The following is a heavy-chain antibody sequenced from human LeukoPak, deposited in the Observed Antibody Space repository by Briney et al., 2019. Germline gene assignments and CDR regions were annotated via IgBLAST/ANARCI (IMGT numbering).Heavy chain of an antibody. J-gene: IGHJ4*02. CDR3: ARVDYYGSGSYYRKYYFDY. D-gene: IGHD3-10*01. Sequence: GGSLRLSCAASGFTFSSYWMNWVRQAPGKGLEWVGNIKADGSEKYYVDSVKGRFTISRDNAKNSLYLQMNSLRAEDTAVYYCARVDYYGSGSYYRKYYFDYWGQGTLVTVSS. CDR2: IKADGSEK. CDR1: GFTFSSYW. V-gene: IGHV3-7*01.